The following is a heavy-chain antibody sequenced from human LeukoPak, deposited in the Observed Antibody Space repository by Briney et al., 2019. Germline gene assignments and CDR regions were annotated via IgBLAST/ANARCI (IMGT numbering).Heavy chain of an antibody. J-gene: IGHJ4*02. CDR3: ARAFLHYYDSSGYYDY. CDR2: IYYSGST. D-gene: IGHD3-22*01. CDR1: GGSISSSSYY. Sequence: SETLSLTCTVSGGSISSSSYYWGWIRQPPGKGLEWIGSIYYSGSTYYNPSLKSRVTISVDTSKNQFSLKLSSVTAADTAVYYCARAFLHYYDSSGYYDYWGQGTLVTVSS. V-gene: IGHV4-39*07.